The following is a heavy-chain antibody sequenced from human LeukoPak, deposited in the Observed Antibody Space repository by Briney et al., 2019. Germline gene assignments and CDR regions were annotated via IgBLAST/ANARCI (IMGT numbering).Heavy chain of an antibody. Sequence: ASVKVSCKASGFTFTAYDLHWVRQAPGHGPEWMGRINTNSGDTNYVQKFQDRVTITRDTSITTVYMELSRLTSDDTAVYYCARDRLSAAGRGGWGPGTLVTVSS. CDR2: INTNSGDT. CDR3: ARDRLSAAGRGG. V-gene: IGHV1-2*06. D-gene: IGHD6-13*01. J-gene: IGHJ4*02. CDR1: GFTFTAYD.